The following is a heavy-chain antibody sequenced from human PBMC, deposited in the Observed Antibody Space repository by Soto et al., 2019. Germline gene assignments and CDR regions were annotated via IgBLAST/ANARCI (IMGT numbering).Heavy chain of an antibody. CDR1: GFSLTDTMVG. Sequence: QVTLKESGPVLVKPTETLTLTCTVSGFSLTDTMVGVAWIRQPPGKALEWLAHIFSNDEESYVTSLRSRLTISKDTSKSQVVLTMANMDPVDTATYYCARIIRYAYDFDTWGQGTLVTVSS. CDR2: IFSNDEE. J-gene: IGHJ4*02. V-gene: IGHV2-26*01. D-gene: IGHD3-16*01. CDR3: ARIIRYAYDFDT.